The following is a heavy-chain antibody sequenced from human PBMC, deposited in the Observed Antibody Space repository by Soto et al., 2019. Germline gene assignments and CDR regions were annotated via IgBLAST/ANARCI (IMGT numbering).Heavy chain of an antibody. D-gene: IGHD3-3*01. CDR3: ARRAPLYYYDFWSGYYDYYYYYMDV. Sequence: SETLSLTCTVSGGSISSYYWSWIRQPPGKGLEWIGYIYYSGSTNYNPSLKSRVTISVDTSKNQFSLKLSSVTAADTAVYYCARRAPLYYYDFWSGYYDYYYYYMDVWGKGTTVTV. J-gene: IGHJ6*03. CDR2: IYYSGST. CDR1: GGSISSYY. V-gene: IGHV4-59*08.